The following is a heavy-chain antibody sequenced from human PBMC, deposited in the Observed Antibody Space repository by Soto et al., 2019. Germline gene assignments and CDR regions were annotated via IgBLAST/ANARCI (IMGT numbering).Heavy chain of an antibody. V-gene: IGHV4-59*08. CDR2: SYYTGST. CDR1: GGCLISYY. CDR3: ARRVVVSETFDY. Sequence: QVQLQESGPGLVKPSETLSLTCTVSGGCLISYYWSWNRQPPGKGLEWIGYSYYTGSTKYNPSLKSRVTISVDTSKNQFSLKLSSVTAADTGVYYCARRVVVSETFDYWGQGTLVTVSS. D-gene: IGHD2-2*01. J-gene: IGHJ4*02.